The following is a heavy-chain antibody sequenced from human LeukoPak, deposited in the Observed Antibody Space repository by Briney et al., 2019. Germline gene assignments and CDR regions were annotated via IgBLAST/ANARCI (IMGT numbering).Heavy chain of an antibody. CDR3: ARSYCSSTSCFHWYFDL. Sequence: SETLSLTCTVSGGSISSTNYYWGWIRQSPGKGQEWIGSIYYSGSTYYNPSLKSRVTISVDTSKNQFSLKLSSVTAADTAVYYCARSYCSSTSCFHWYFDLWGRGTLVTVSS. CDR1: GGSISSTNYY. J-gene: IGHJ2*01. D-gene: IGHD2-2*01. V-gene: IGHV4-39*07. CDR2: IYYSGST.